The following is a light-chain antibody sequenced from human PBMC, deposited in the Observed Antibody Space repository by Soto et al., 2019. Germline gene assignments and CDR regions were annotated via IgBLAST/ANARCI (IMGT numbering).Light chain of an antibody. CDR2: DAS. V-gene: IGKV3D-20*02. Sequence: IVLTQSPDTLSLSEGERATLSCGASQSVSSRYLAWYQKRPGLAPRLRIYDASNRATVIPDRFSVRWSGTDFTRTISSLEPEELAVYYGQQRSNWPLTFGQGTKVDIK. J-gene: IGKJ1*01. CDR1: QSVSSRY. CDR3: QQRSNWPLT.